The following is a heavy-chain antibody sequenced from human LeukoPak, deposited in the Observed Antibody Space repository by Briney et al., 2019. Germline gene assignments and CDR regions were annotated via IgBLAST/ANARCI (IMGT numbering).Heavy chain of an antibody. J-gene: IGHJ5*02. D-gene: IGHD1-26*01. CDR3: AKATIVGATIRFDP. CDR1: GFTVSSYG. Sequence: GGSLRLSCAASGFTVSSYGMTWVRLAPGKGLEWVSAFSATDGSAQYAESVKGRFTISRDNSKNSLYLQMNSLRDEDTAVYYCAKATIVGATIRFDPWGQGTLVTVSS. V-gene: IGHV3-23*01. CDR2: FSATDGSA.